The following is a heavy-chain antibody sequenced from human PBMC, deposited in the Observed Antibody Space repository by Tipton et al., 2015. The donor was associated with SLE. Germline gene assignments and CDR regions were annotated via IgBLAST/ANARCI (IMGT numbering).Heavy chain of an antibody. J-gene: IGHJ4*02. CDR2: IYSGDST. Sequence: SLRLSCAASGFTFSSYWMHWVRQAPGKGLEWVSVIYSGDSTYYADSVKGRFTISRDNSKNTLDLQMNSLRAEDAAVYYCAKGATTGAFDYWGQGTLVTVSS. CDR1: GFTFSSYW. D-gene: IGHD1-26*01. CDR3: AKGATTGAFDY. V-gene: IGHV3-53*05.